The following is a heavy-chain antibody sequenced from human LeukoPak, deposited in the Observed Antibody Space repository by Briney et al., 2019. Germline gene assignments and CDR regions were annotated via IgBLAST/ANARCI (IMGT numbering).Heavy chain of an antibody. D-gene: IGHD2-21*01. CDR3: AKALRETHRPAYSYYYMDV. CDR1: EFTFNNYA. J-gene: IGHJ6*03. CDR2: ISGRGGIT. V-gene: IGHV3-23*01. Sequence: GGSLRLSCAASEFTFNNYAVSWVRQAPGQWLEWVSTISGRGGITYYADSVKGRFTISRDNSKNTVFLQMNSLRVDDTAVYYCAKALRETHRPAYSYYYMDVWGKGTTVTVSS.